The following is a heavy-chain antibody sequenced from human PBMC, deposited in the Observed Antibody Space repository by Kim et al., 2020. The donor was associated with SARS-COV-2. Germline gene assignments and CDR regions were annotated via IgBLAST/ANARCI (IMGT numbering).Heavy chain of an antibody. D-gene: IGHD3-3*01. CDR1: GGSISSSSYY. CDR3: ARHDSASITIFGVVIKYGMDV. CDR2: IYYSGST. V-gene: IGHV4-39*01. J-gene: IGHJ6*02. Sequence: SETLSLTCTVSGGSISSSSYYWGWIRQPPGKGLEWIGSIYYSGSTYHNPSLKSRVTISVDTSKNQFSLKLSSVTAADTAVYYCARHDSASITIFGVVIKYGMDVWGQGTTVTVSS.